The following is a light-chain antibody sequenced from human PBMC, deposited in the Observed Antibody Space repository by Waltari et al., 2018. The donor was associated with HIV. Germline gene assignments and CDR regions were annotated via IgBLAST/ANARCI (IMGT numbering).Light chain of an antibody. CDR3: AAWDGSLSGRV. CDR1: SSNLGSNY. J-gene: IGLJ3*02. CDR2: RNN. V-gene: IGLV1-47*01. Sequence: QSVLTQPPSASGTPGQRVTISCSGSSSNLGSNYVYWYQQLPGTAPKLLIYRNNQRPSGVPDRVSGSKSGTSASLAISGLRSEDEAAYYCAAWDGSLSGRVFGGGTKLTVL.